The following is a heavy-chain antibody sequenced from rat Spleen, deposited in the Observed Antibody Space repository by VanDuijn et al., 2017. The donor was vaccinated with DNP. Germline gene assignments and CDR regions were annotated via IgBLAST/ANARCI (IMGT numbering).Heavy chain of an antibody. Sequence: QVQLKESGPGLVQPSQTLSLTCTVSGFSVTSYGVSWVRQPPGKGLEWIAAISGGGTTYYNSALKSRLSTSRDTSKSQVFLKMNSLQTADTAIYFCTRLYGGYRGWFAYWGQGTLVTVSS. CDR2: ISGGGTT. V-gene: IGHV2S8*01. J-gene: IGHJ3*01. CDR3: TRLYGGYRGWFAY. CDR1: GFSVTSYG. D-gene: IGHD1-11*01.